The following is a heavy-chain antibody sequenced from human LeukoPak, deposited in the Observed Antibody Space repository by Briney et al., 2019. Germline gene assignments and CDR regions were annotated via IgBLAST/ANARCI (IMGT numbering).Heavy chain of an antibody. CDR1: GFTFDDYA. V-gene: IGHV3-9*01. CDR2: ISWNSGSI. Sequence: GGSLRLSCAASGFTFDDYAMHWVRQAPGKGLEWVSGISWNSGSIDYADSVKGRFTISRDNAKNSLYLQMNSLRAEDTALYYCAKDRSPVGATPIDYWGQGTLVTVSS. CDR3: AKDRSPVGATPIDY. D-gene: IGHD1-26*01. J-gene: IGHJ4*02.